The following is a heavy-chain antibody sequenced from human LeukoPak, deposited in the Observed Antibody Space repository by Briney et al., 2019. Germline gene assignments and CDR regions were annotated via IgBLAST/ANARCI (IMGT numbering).Heavy chain of an antibody. CDR2: ISAYNGNT. J-gene: IGHJ4*02. CDR3: ARDDIAAAGTAIDY. Sequence: GASVKVSCKASGYTFTSYGISWVRQAPGRGLEWMGWISAYNGNTNYAQKLQGRVTMTTDTSTSTAYMELRSLRSDDTAVYYCARDDIAAAGTAIDYWGQGTLVTVSS. V-gene: IGHV1-18*01. D-gene: IGHD6-13*01. CDR1: GYTFTSYG.